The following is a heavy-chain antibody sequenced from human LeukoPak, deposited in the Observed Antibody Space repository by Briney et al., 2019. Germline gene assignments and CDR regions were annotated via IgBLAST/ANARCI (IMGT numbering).Heavy chain of an antibody. J-gene: IGHJ4*02. Sequence: SETLSLTCTVSGGSISSSSYYWDWIRQPPGKGLEWIGSIYYSGSTYYNPSLKSRVTISVDTSKNQFSLKLSSVTAADTAVYYCGSGDYYYFDYWGQGTLVTVSS. CDR2: IYYSGST. CDR1: GGSISSSSYY. D-gene: IGHD1-26*01. CDR3: GSGDYYYFDY. V-gene: IGHV4-39*07.